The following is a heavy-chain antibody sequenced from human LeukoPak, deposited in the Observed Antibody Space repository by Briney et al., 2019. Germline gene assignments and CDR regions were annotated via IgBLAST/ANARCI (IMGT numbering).Heavy chain of an antibody. CDR2: INHSGST. CDR1: GGSFSEYY. J-gene: IGHJ6*03. V-gene: IGHV4-34*01. Sequence: SETLSLTCAVYGGSFSEYYWSWVRQPPGKGLEWIGEINHSGSTNYNPSLKSRVTISIDTSKNQFSLRLSSVTAADTAVYYCARPQNFLGYFDMDVWGKGTSVTVSS. D-gene: IGHD2/OR15-2a*01. CDR3: ARPQNFLGYFDMDV.